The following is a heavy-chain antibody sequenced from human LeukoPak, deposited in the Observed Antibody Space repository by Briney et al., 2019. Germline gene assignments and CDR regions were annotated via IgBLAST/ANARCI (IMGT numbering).Heavy chain of an antibody. Sequence: GGSLRLSCEASGFTFRNYGMHWVRQAPGKGLEWVAVIWYDGSNKYYADSVKGRFTISRDNSKNTLYLQMNSLRAEDTAVYYCARDSPPTRWGQGTLVTVSS. V-gene: IGHV3-33*01. CDR1: GFTFRNYG. J-gene: IGHJ4*02. CDR3: ARDSPPTR. CDR2: IWYDGSNK.